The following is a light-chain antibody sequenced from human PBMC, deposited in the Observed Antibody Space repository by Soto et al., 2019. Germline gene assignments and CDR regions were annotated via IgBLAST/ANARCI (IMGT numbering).Light chain of an antibody. CDR1: QDIRGA. CDR2: DVS. V-gene: IGKV1-13*02. CDR3: QQFNSYPIT. Sequence: AIPLTQSPSSLSASVGDRVTITCRASQDIRGALAWYQQKPGKAPKILIYDVSTLESGVPSRFSGGSSGTDFTLTISSLQPVDFATYYCQQFNSYPITCGQGTRLEIK. J-gene: IGKJ5*01.